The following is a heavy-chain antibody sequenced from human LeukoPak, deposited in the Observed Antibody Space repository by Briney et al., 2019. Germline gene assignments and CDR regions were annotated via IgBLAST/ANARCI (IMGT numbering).Heavy chain of an antibody. CDR2: INYRGST. V-gene: IGHV4-39*01. CDR3: ARQIAVAGEWAFDI. D-gene: IGHD6-19*01. J-gene: IGHJ3*02. CDR1: GGSISSGSYF. Sequence: PSETLSLTCTVSGGSISSGSYFWIWIRQPPGMGLEWIVSINYRGSTYYNPSLKSRVTISVDTSKNQFSLKLSSATAADTALYYCARQIAVAGEWAFDIWGQGTMVTVSS.